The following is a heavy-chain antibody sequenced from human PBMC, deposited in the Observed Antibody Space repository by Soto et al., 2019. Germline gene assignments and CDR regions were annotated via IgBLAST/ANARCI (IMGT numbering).Heavy chain of an antibody. CDR1: GGSISSYY. Sequence: SETLSLTCTVSGGSISSYYWSWIRQPPGKGLEWIGYIYYSGSTNYNPSLKSRVTISVDTSKNQFSLKLSSVTAADTAVYYCARRDWLLSPFDYWGQGTLVTVSS. CDR2: IYYSGST. V-gene: IGHV4-59*08. CDR3: ARRDWLLSPFDY. D-gene: IGHD3-9*01. J-gene: IGHJ4*02.